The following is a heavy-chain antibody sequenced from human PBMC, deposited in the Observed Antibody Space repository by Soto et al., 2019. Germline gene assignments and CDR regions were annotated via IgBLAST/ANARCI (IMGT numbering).Heavy chain of an antibody. CDR2: IYYSGST. Sequence: KSSETLSLTCTVSGGSISSYYWSWIRQPPGKGLEWIGYIYYSGSTNYNPSLKSRVTISVDTSKNQFSLKLSSVTAADTAVYYCARDRSGSYSVFDYWGQGTLVTVSS. J-gene: IGHJ4*02. CDR3: ARDRSGSYSVFDY. CDR1: GGSISSYY. D-gene: IGHD1-26*01. V-gene: IGHV4-59*01.